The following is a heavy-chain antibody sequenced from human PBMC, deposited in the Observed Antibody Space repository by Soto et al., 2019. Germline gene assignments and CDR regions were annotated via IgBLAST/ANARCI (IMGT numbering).Heavy chain of an antibody. D-gene: IGHD3-16*01. Sequence: ETLSLTCTVSGGSISSSSYYWGWIRQPPGKGLEWIGSIYYSGSTYYNPSLKSRVTISVDTSKNQFSLKLSSVTAADTAVYYCARLHWEVFFFDPWGQGTLVTVSS. V-gene: IGHV4-39*01. J-gene: IGHJ5*02. CDR3: ARLHWEVFFFDP. CDR1: GGSISSSSYY. CDR2: IYYSGST.